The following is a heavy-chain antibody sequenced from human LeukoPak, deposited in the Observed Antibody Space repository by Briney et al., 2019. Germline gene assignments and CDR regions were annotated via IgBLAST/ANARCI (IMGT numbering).Heavy chain of an antibody. CDR1: GLTFSSYE. CDR2: ITSGASTI. J-gene: IGHJ4*02. CDR3: ARQDPELAY. D-gene: IGHD1-26*01. V-gene: IGHV3-48*03. Sequence: GGSLRLSCAASGLTFSSYEMNWVRQAPGKGLEWVSYITSGASTIYYADSVKGRFTISRDNAKNSLYLQMNSLRVEDTAVYYCARQDPELAYWGQGTLVTVSS.